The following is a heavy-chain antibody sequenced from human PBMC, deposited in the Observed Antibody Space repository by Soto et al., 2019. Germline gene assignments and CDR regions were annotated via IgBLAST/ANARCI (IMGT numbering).Heavy chain of an antibody. V-gene: IGHV3-30*18. CDR2: ISYDVRKT. Sequence: VQLVESGGGVVQPGRSLRLSCEVSGLTFSTYGFHWVRQAPGKGLEWVAVISYDVRKTHYADSVRGRFTISRDNSKSTLYLLMNDLRADDTALYYFAKDSLGGMGTVMMPGTVWGQGTLVTVSS. CDR3: AKDSLGGMGTVMMPGTV. CDR1: GLTFSTYG. D-gene: IGHD4-17*01. J-gene: IGHJ4*02.